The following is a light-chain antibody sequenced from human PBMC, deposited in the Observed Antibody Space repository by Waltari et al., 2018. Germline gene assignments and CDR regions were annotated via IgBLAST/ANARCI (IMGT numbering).Light chain of an antibody. CDR3: QHSHT. CDR2: FAS. J-gene: IGKJ2*01. CDR1: QSINKY. Sequence: DIQMTQSPSSLSASVGDRVTITCRASQSINKYLNWYQPKPGKAPKLLVYFASSLQGAVPSRFSGSGSGTDFTLTISDLQPEDFATYYCQHSHTFGQGTKLEI. V-gene: IGKV1-39*01.